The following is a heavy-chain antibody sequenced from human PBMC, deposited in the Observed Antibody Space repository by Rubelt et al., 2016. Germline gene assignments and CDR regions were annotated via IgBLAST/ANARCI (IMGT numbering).Heavy chain of an antibody. Sequence: EVQLVESGGGLVQPGRSLRLSCAASGFTFDDYAMHWVRQAPGKGLEWVSGISWNSGSIGYADSVKGRFTISRDNSKNTLYLQMNSLRAEDTAVYYCARDVGGSGWYRSYYYYGMDVWGQGTTVTVSS. CDR2: ISWNSGSI. V-gene: IGHV3-9*01. CDR1: GFTFDDYA. J-gene: IGHJ6*02. CDR3: ARDVGGSGWYRSYYYYGMDV. D-gene: IGHD6-19*01.